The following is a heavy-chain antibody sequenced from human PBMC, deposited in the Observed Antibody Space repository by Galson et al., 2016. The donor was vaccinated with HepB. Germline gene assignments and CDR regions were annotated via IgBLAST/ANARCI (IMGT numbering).Heavy chain of an antibody. D-gene: IGHD3-10*01. CDR3: ARDSFSCITTSCLPYYFDN. CDR2: IWFAGSNT. CDR1: GFTFSNYA. J-gene: IGHJ4*02. Sequence: SLRLSCAASGFTFSNYAMHWVRQAPGKGLEWVAVIWFAGSNTFYADSVRGRFTISKDNAKNTLDLQMNSLRPADTALYYCARDSFSCITTSCLPYYFDNWVQRT. V-gene: IGHV3-30*14.